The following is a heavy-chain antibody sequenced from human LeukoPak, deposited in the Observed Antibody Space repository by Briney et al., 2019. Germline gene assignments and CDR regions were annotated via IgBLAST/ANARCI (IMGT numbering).Heavy chain of an antibody. CDR2: IWYDGSNK. Sequence: PGRSLRLSCAASGFTFSSYGMHWVRQAPGKGLEWVAVIWYDGSNKYYADSVKGRFTISRDNSKNTLYLQMNDLSAEDTAVYYCARGSSYASGSYNIDSWGQGTLVTVSS. D-gene: IGHD3-10*01. J-gene: IGHJ4*02. V-gene: IGHV3-33*01. CDR1: GFTFSSYG. CDR3: ARGSSYASGSYNIDS.